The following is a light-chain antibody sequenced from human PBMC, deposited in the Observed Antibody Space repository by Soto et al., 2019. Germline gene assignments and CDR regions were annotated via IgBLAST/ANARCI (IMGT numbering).Light chain of an antibody. CDR3: SSYTTSGTPV. CDR2: EVS. V-gene: IGLV2-14*01. J-gene: IGLJ2*01. CDR1: SSDVGGYNY. Sequence: QSALTQPASVSGSPGQSITISCTGTSSDVGGYNYVSWYQQNPGTAPKVMIYEVSNRPSGVSNRFSGSKSGNPASLTISGLQAEGEADYYCSSYTTSGTPVFGGGTKLTVL.